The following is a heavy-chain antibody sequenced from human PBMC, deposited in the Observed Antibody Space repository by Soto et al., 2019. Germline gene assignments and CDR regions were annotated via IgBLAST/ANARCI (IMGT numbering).Heavy chain of an antibody. Sequence: ASVKVSCKASGSTFSSYAISWVRQAPGQGLEWKGGIIPIFGTANYAQKFQGRVTVTADESTSTAYMELSSLRSEDTAVYYCARDPPVYGGNNNWFDPWGQGTLVTVSS. CDR2: IIPIFGTA. D-gene: IGHD2-15*01. CDR1: GSTFSSYA. J-gene: IGHJ5*02. V-gene: IGHV1-69*13. CDR3: ARDPPVYGGNNNWFDP.